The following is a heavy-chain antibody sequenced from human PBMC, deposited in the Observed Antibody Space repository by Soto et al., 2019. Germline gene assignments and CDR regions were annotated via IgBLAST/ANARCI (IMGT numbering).Heavy chain of an antibody. Sequence: ASVKVSCKASGYSFTTHGISWVRQAPGQGLEWMGWVSTYSGNTGYAQKFQGRVTMTRNTSISTAYMELSSLRSEDTAVYYCARVNGDPTVRTYYYYYYMDVWGKGTTVTVSS. J-gene: IGHJ6*03. V-gene: IGHV1-8*02. CDR3: ARVNGDPTVRTYYYYYYMDV. CDR2: VSTYSGNT. CDR1: GYSFTTHG. D-gene: IGHD2-21*02.